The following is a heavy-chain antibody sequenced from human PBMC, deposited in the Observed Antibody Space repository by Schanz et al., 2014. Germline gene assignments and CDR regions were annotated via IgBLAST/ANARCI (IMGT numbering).Heavy chain of an antibody. CDR3: AREVGLYDRGWFDP. CDR1: GYTLSAYS. V-gene: IGHV1-69*04. Sequence: QVQLVQSGGEMKKPGASVKVSCKASGYTLSAYSLHWVRQAPGQGLEWMGRIIPILGIANYAQKFQGRVTITADKSSDTAYMELSSLRSEDTAVYYCAREVGLYDRGWFDPWGQGTLVTVSS. J-gene: IGHJ5*02. CDR2: IIPILGIA. D-gene: IGHD3-22*01.